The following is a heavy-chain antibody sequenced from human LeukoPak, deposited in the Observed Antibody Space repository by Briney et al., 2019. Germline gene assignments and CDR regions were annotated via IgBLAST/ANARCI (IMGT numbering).Heavy chain of an antibody. Sequence: GGSLRLSCAASGFTFSDYYMSWIRQAPGKGLEWVSYISSSGSTIYYADSVKGRFTISRDNAKNSLYLQMNSLRAEDTAVYYCARVAIPNYYYYMDVWGKGTTVTISS. J-gene: IGHJ6*03. CDR2: ISSSGSTI. V-gene: IGHV3-11*01. CDR1: GFTFSDYY. D-gene: IGHD2-21*01. CDR3: ARVAIPNYYYYMDV.